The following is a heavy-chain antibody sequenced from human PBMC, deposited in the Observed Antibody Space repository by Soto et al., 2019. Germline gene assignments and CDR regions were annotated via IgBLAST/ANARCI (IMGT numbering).Heavy chain of an antibody. Sequence: GGSLRLSCAASGFTFSDYYMSWIRQAPGKGLEWVSYISSSGSTIYYADSVKGRFTISRDNAKNSLYLQMNSLRAEDTAVYYCAKYSAAGTESFDYWGQGTLVTVSS. J-gene: IGHJ4*02. D-gene: IGHD6-13*01. V-gene: IGHV3-11*01. CDR3: AKYSAAGTESFDY. CDR2: ISSSGSTI. CDR1: GFTFSDYY.